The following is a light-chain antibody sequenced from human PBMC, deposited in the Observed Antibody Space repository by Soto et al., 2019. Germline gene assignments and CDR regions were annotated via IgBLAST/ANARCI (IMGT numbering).Light chain of an antibody. CDR2: SDN. CDR3: AAWDDSLNGDV. CDR1: SSNIGSNT. V-gene: IGLV1-44*01. Sequence: QSVSTQPPSASGTPGQRVTISCSGSSSNIGSNTVNWYQQLPGTAPKLLIYSDNQRPSGVPDRFSASKSGTSASLAISGLQSDDEADYYCAAWDDSLNGDVFGTGTKLTVL. J-gene: IGLJ1*01.